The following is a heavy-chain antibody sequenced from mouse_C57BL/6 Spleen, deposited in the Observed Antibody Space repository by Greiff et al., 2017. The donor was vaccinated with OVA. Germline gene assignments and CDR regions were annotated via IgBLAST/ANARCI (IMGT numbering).Heavy chain of an antibody. J-gene: IGHJ4*01. D-gene: IGHD1-1*01. CDR2: IDPSDSYT. V-gene: IGHV1-50*01. CDR1: GYTFTSYW. CDR3: ARKGYGSSHAMDY. Sequence: QVHVKQPGAELVKPGASVKLSCKASGYTFTSYWMQWVKQRPGQGLEWIGEIDPSDSYTNYNQKFKGKATLTVDTSSSTAYMQLSSLTSEDSAVYYCARKGYGSSHAMDYWGQGTSVTVSS.